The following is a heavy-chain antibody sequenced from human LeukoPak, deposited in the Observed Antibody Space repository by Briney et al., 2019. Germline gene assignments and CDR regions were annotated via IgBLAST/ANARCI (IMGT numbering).Heavy chain of an antibody. CDR2: INRDGTST. CDR3: VAARADFDY. V-gene: IGHV3-74*01. Sequence: QPGGSLRLSCAASGVTLSSYWMHWVRQAPGKGLVWVSRINRDGTSTTYTDPVKGRFTISRDTAKNSLYLQMNSLRAEDTAVYYCVAARADFDYWGQGTLVTVSS. D-gene: IGHD6-25*01. J-gene: IGHJ4*02. CDR1: GVTLSSYW.